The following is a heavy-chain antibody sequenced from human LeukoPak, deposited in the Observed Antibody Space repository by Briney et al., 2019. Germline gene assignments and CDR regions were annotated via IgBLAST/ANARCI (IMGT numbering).Heavy chain of an antibody. J-gene: IGHJ4*02. CDR1: GFTFSSYE. CDR2: ISSSGSTI. V-gene: IGHV3-48*03. Sequence: GGSLRLSCAASGFTFSSYEMNWVRQAPGKGLEWVSYISSSGSTIYYADSVKGRFTISRDNAKNSLYLQMNSLRAEDTAVYYCARERYCSGGSCSPSFDYWGQGTLVTVSS. CDR3: ARERYCSGGSCSPSFDY. D-gene: IGHD2-15*01.